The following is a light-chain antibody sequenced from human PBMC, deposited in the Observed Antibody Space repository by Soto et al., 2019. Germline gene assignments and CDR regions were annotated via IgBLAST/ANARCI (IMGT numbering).Light chain of an antibody. CDR2: GTS. Sequence: ELVMTQSPATLSVSPGERATLSCRASRSFSSNVAWYQQKPGQAPRLLIYGTSTRVTGIPARFSGSGSGTEFTLTISSLQSEDFAVNYCQQYYNWPLTFGGGTKVDIK. CDR3: QQYYNWPLT. J-gene: IGKJ4*01. CDR1: RSFSSN. V-gene: IGKV3-15*01.